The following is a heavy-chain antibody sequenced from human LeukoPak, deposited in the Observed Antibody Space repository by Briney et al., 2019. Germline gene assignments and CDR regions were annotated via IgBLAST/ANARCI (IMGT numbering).Heavy chain of an antibody. D-gene: IGHD1-26*01. CDR1: GGSIRSSSYY. Sequence: PSETLSLTCTVSGGSIRSSSYYWGWIRPPPGKGLEWIGSISYSGSTYYNPSLKSRVTISADTSKNQFSLKLTSVSAADMAVYYCARRQGWDGTYSDAFDIWGQGTMVTVSS. V-gene: IGHV4-39*01. CDR3: ARRQGWDGTYSDAFDI. J-gene: IGHJ3*02. CDR2: ISYSGST.